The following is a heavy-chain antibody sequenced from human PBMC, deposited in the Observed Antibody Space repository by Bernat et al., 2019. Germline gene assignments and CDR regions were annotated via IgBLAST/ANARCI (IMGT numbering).Heavy chain of an antibody. CDR2: ISSSGSTI. J-gene: IGHJ3*02. V-gene: IGHV3-11*01. CDR3: ARDQETYDYIWWSYRFGDAFDI. Sequence: QVQLVESGGGLVKPGGSLRLSCAASGFTFSDYYMSWIRQAPGKGLEWVSYISSSGSTIYYADSVKGRFTISRDNAKNSLYLQMNSLRAEDTAVYYCARDQETYDYIWWSYRFGDAFDIWGQGTMVTVSS. D-gene: IGHD3-16*02. CDR1: GFTFSDYY.